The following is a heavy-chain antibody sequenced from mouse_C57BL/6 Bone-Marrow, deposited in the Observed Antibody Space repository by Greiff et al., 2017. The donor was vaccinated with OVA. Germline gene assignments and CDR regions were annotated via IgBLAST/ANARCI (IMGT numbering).Heavy chain of an antibody. Sequence: EVNVVESGGGLVQSGRSLRLSCATSGFTFSDFYMEWVRQAPGKGLEWIAASRNKANDYTTEYSASVKGRFIVSRDTSKSILYLQMNALRAEDTAIYYCARDAPTVGGGYFDVWGTGTTVTVSS. CDR2: SRNKANDYTT. J-gene: IGHJ1*03. V-gene: IGHV7-1*01. CDR3: ARDAPTVGGGYFDV. CDR1: GFTFSDFY. D-gene: IGHD1-1*01.